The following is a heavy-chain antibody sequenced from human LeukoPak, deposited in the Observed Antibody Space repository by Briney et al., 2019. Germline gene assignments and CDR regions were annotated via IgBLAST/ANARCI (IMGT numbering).Heavy chain of an antibody. D-gene: IGHD3-22*01. V-gene: IGHV4-61*02. CDR3: ARHSTYYYDSSGYYHDAFDI. Sequence: SETLSLTCTVSGGSISSSSYYWSWIRRPAGKGLEWIGRISASGSTNYNPSLKSRVTISVDTSKNQFSLKLSSVTAADTAVYYCARHSTYYYDSSGYYHDAFDIWGQGTMVTVSS. J-gene: IGHJ3*02. CDR1: GGSISSSSYY. CDR2: ISASGST.